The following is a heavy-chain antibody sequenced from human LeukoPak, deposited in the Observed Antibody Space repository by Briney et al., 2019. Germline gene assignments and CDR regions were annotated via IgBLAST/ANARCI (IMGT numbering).Heavy chain of an antibody. CDR2: ISYDGSNK. Sequence: GGSLRLSCAASGFTFSNYGMHWVRQAPGKGLEWVSVISYDGSNKYYADSVKGRFTISRDNSENTLYLQMNSLRAEDTAVYYCARDRVGSFDYWGQGTLVTVSS. J-gene: IGHJ4*02. V-gene: IGHV3-30*03. CDR3: ARDRVGSFDY. CDR1: GFTFSNYG. D-gene: IGHD3-10*01.